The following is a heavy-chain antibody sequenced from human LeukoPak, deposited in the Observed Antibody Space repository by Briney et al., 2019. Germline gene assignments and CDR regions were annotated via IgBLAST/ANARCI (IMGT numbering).Heavy chain of an antibody. D-gene: IGHD3-10*01. CDR1: GYTFTSYY. CDR2: INPSGGST. J-gene: IGHJ4*02. CDR3: ARATYYYGSGFSSPTGE. Sequence: GASVKVSCKASGYTFTSYYMHWVRQAPGQGLEWMGIINPSGGSTSYAQKFQGRVTMTRGTSTSTVYMELSSLRSEDTAVYYCARATYYYGSGFSSPTGEWGQGTLVTVSS. V-gene: IGHV1-46*01.